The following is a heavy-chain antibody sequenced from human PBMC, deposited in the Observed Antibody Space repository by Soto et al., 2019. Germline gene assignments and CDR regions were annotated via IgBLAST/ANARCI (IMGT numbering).Heavy chain of an antibody. V-gene: IGHV1-69*13. CDR3: AREVYGFWSGQFDH. J-gene: IGHJ4*02. CDR2: IIPIFGTA. D-gene: IGHD3-3*01. CDR1: GGTFSSYG. Sequence: ASVKVSCKASGGTFSSYGLCWVRQAPGQGLEWMGGIIPIFGTANYAQKFQGRVTITADESTSTAYMELSSLGSEDTAVYYCAREVYGFWSGQFDHWGQGTLVTVSS.